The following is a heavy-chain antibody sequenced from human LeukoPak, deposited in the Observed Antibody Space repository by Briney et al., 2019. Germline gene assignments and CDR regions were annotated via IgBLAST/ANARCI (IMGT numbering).Heavy chain of an antibody. CDR3: ATTPSTDCSSTSCYGFDY. CDR1: GGTFSSYA. CDR2: IIPILGIA. V-gene: IGHV1-69*04. Sequence: SVKVSCKAAGGTFSSYAISWVRQAPGQGLEWMGRIIPILGIANYAQKFQGRVTITADKSTSTAYMELSSLRSEDTAVYYCATTPSTDCSSTSCYGFDYWGQGTLVTVSS. D-gene: IGHD2-2*01. J-gene: IGHJ4*02.